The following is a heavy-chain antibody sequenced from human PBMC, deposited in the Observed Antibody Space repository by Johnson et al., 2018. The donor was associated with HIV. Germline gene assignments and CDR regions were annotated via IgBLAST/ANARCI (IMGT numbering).Heavy chain of an antibody. CDR3: ARRLWFRNLYDAFDI. CDR1: GFTFSSYD. D-gene: IGHD3-10*01. CDR2: IGTAGET. Sequence: VQLLESGGGLVQPGGSLRLSCAASGFTFSSYDMQWVRQATGKGLEWVSAIGTAGETYYPGSVKGRFTISRDNSKNTLYLQMNNLGPEDTALYYCARRLWFRNLYDAFDIWGQGTMVTVSS. V-gene: IGHV3-13*01. J-gene: IGHJ3*02.